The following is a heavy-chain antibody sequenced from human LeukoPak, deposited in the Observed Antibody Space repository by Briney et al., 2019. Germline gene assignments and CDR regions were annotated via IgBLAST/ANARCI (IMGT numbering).Heavy chain of an antibody. J-gene: IGHJ4*02. Sequence: EASVKVSCKASGGTFSSYAISWVRQATGQGLEWMGWMNPNSGNTGYAQKFQGRVTITRNTSISTAYMELSSLRSEDTAVYYCAVIAAADRVDYWGQGTLVTVSS. CDR3: AVIAAADRVDY. V-gene: IGHV1-8*03. CDR1: GGTFSSYA. D-gene: IGHD6-13*01. CDR2: MNPNSGNT.